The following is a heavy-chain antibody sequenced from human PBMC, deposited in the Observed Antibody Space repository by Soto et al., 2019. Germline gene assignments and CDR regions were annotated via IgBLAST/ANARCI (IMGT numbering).Heavy chain of an antibody. J-gene: IGHJ5*02. V-gene: IGHV3-23*01. CDR3: AKYPSKLYCSSTSCYKDWFDP. Sequence: PGGSLRLSCAASGFTFSSYAMSWVRQAPGKGLEWVSAISGSGGSTYYADSVKGRFTISRDNSKNTLYLQMNSLRAEDTAVYYCAKYPSKLYCSSTSCYKDWFDPWGQGTLVTVS. CDR1: GFTFSSYA. CDR2: ISGSGGST. D-gene: IGHD2-2*02.